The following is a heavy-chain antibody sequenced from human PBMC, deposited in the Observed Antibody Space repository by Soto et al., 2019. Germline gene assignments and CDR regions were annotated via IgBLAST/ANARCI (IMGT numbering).Heavy chain of an antibody. J-gene: IGHJ4*02. CDR1: GGTFSSYA. Sequence: ASVKVSCKASGGTFSSYAISWVRQAPGQGLEWMGGIIPIFGTANYAQKFQGRVTITADESTSTAYMELSSLRSEDTAVYYCARARYRGYSYGYFDYWGQGTLVTVSS. CDR3: ARARYRGYSYGYFDY. CDR2: IIPIFGTA. V-gene: IGHV1-69*13. D-gene: IGHD5-18*01.